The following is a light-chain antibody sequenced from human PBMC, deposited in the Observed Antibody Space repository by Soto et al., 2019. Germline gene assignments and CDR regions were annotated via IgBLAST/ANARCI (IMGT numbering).Light chain of an antibody. V-gene: IGKV3-15*01. CDR1: QSVSSN. Sequence: EIVMTQSPATLSVSPGERATLSCRASQSVSSNLAWYQQKPVQAPRLLIYGASTRATGIPARFSGSGSGTEFTLTISSLQSEDFAVYYCQQYNDWTPTFGQGTKVEIK. J-gene: IGKJ1*01. CDR3: QQYNDWTPT. CDR2: GAS.